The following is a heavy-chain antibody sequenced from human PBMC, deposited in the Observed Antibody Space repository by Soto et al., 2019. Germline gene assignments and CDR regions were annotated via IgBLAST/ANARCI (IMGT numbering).Heavy chain of an antibody. D-gene: IGHD3-3*01. CDR1: GFTFNGAW. V-gene: IGHV3-15*07. Sequence: GGSLRLSCAASGFTFNGAWMNWVRQGPGKGLEWVGRVKSKTNGGTTDYAAPVKGRFTISRDDSKNTLYLQMNSLKTEDTAVYYCTTERGDFWSGYSLDYFYYMDVWGKGTTVTVSS. CDR2: VKSKTNGGTT. CDR3: TTERGDFWSGYSLDYFYYMDV. J-gene: IGHJ6*03.